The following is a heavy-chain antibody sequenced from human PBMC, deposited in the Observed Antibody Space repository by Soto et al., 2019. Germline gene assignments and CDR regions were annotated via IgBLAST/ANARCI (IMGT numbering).Heavy chain of an antibody. J-gene: IGHJ5*02. CDR3: ARDSQGHFQPKNHWFDP. V-gene: IGHV3-64*04. D-gene: IGHD3-3*02. CDR2: ISSNGGST. CDR1: GFTFSSYA. Sequence: PGGSLRLSCSASGFTFSSYAMHWVRQAPGKGLEYVSAISSNGGSTYYADSVKGRFTISRDNAKNSLYLQMNSLRAEDTAVYYCARDSQGHFQPKNHWFDPWGQGTLVPVSS.